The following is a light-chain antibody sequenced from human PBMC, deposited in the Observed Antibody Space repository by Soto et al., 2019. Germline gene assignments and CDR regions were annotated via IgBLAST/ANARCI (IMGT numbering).Light chain of an antibody. J-gene: IGKJ1*01. CDR2: GTS. CDR3: QQYGNSRWT. V-gene: IGKV3-20*01. CDR1: QSVISRY. Sequence: ILLTQSPCTLSLSPGERVTLSCRASQSVISRYLAWYQQKPGQAPRLLISGTSARATGIPDRFSGSGSGTDFTLTISRLEPEDFAVYYCQQYGNSRWTFGQGTKV.